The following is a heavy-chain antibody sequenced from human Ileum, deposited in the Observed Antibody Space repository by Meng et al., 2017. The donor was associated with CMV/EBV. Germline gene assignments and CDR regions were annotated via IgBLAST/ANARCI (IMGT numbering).Heavy chain of an antibody. Sequence: QVQVMQSGAEVKKPGASVKISCETSGYSFSAFYVHWVRQAPGQGLEWVGWISLGNGQTVYGHKVQGRVTVTTDTSTSTAYMELRSLRSDDTAMYYCARDVWGFDYWGQGTLVTVSS. CDR1: GYSFSAFY. CDR3: ARDVWGFDY. D-gene: IGHD7-27*01. J-gene: IGHJ4*02. CDR2: ISLGNGQT. V-gene: IGHV1-18*04.